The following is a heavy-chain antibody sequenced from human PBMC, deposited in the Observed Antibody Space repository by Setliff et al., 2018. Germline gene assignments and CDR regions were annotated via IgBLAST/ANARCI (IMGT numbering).Heavy chain of an antibody. Sequence: ASVKVSCKTSGYAFTDDYIHWVRQAPGQGLEWMGWINPKTGGTNLAQKFQGWVSMTRDTSITTAYMELSRLTSDDMAVYYCARRPSGGWFLNWFDPWGQGTLVTVSS. CDR2: INPKTGGT. CDR1: GYAFTDDY. V-gene: IGHV1-2*04. CDR3: ARRPSGGWFLNWFDP. D-gene: IGHD6-19*01. J-gene: IGHJ5*02.